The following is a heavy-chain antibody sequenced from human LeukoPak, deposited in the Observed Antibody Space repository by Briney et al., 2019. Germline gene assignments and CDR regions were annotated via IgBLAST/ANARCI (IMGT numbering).Heavy chain of an antibody. CDR1: GFTFSSYA. V-gene: IGHV3-30-3*01. CDR3: ARGEDSSSWYGY. J-gene: IGHJ4*02. D-gene: IGHD6-13*01. CDR2: ISYDGSDK. Sequence: GGSLRLSCAASGFTFSSYAMHWVRQAPGKGLEWVAVISYDGSDKYYADSVKGRFTISRDNSKNTLYLQMNSLRAEDTAVYYCARGEDSSSWYGYWGQGTLVTVPS.